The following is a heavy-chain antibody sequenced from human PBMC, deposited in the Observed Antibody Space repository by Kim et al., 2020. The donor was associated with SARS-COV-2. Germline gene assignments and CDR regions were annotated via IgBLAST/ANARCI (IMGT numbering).Heavy chain of an antibody. J-gene: IGHJ5*01. V-gene: IGHV1-8*01. CDR1: GYTFTSYD. CDR2: MNPNSGNT. Sequence: ASVKVSCKAAGYTFTSYDINWVRQAPGQGLEWMGWMNPNSGNTGYAQKFQGRVTMTRDTSISTAYMELSGLRSEDTAFYYCARGRLTTHFGVTIRDNCF. D-gene: IGHD3-3*01. CDR3: ARGRLTTHFGVTIRDNCF.